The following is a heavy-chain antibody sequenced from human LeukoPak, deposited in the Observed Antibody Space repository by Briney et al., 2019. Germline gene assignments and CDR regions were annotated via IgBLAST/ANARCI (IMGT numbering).Heavy chain of an antibody. D-gene: IGHD2-15*01. J-gene: IGHJ4*02. CDR2: IYNSGST. Sequence: SGTLSLTCAVSGYSISSGYYWGWIRQPPGEGLGWIGSIYNSGSTYYNPSLKGRVTISVDTSKNQFSLKLSSVTAADTAVYYCARVRTRYCSGCSCRPFDYWGQGTLVTVSS. V-gene: IGHV4-38-2*01. CDR3: ARVRTRYCSGCSCRPFDY. CDR1: GYSISSGYY.